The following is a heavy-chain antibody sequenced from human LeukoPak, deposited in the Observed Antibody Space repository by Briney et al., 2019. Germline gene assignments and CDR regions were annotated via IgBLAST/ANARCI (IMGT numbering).Heavy chain of an antibody. D-gene: IGHD2-21*02. Sequence: PGGSLRLSCAASVFTFSSYGMSWVRQAPGKGLEWVSALSGSGGSTYYADSVKGRFTISRDNSKNTLYLQMNSLRAEDTAVYYCARDGNQAYCGGDCWPGWFDPWGQGTLVTVSS. CDR1: VFTFSSYG. CDR3: ARDGNQAYCGGDCWPGWFDP. V-gene: IGHV3-23*01. CDR2: LSGSGGST. J-gene: IGHJ5*02.